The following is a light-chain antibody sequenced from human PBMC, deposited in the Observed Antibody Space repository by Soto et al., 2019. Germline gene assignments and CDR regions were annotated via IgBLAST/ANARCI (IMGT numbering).Light chain of an antibody. Sequence: QSVLTQPASVSGSPGQSITISCTGTSSDVGSYNLVSWYQQHPGKAPKLMIYEGSKRPSGVSNRFSGSKSGNTASLTISGLQAEDEADYYCCLYAGSSTVVFGGGTQVTVL. V-gene: IGLV2-23*01. CDR1: SSDVGSYNL. J-gene: IGLJ2*01. CDR3: CLYAGSSTVV. CDR2: EGS.